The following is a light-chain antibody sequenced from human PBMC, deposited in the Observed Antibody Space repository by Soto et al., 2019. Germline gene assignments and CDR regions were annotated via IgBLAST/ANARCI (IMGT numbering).Light chain of an antibody. CDR2: EDK. J-gene: IGLJ2*01. CDR1: KLGAKF. Sequence: SYELTQPPSVSVSPGQTARITCSGDKLGAKFACWYQQKPGQSPVVVIYEDKKRPSAIPERFSGSNSGNTATLTISGTEAMDEADYYCQTWDNSTVLFGGGTKLTVL. V-gene: IGLV3-1*01. CDR3: QTWDNSTVL.